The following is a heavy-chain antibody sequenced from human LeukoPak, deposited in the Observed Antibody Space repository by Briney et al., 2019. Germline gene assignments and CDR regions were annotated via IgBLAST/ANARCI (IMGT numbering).Heavy chain of an antibody. CDR3: AREMGSSSYVFDF. D-gene: IGHD6-13*01. CDR1: GFTFSSYS. V-gene: IGHV3-74*01. CDR2: TNKDGSGT. Sequence: GGSLRLSCAASGFTFSSYSMNWVRQAPGKGLVWVSRTNKDGSGTTYADSVKGRFTVSRDNAKNTLLLQMNSLRAEDTAVYHCAREMGSSSYVFDFWGQGTMVTVSS. J-gene: IGHJ3*01.